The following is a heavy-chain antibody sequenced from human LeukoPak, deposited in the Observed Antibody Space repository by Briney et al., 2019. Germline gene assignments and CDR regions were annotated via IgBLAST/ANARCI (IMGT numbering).Heavy chain of an antibody. CDR2: IYSGGNT. CDR1: GFTLSSDY. D-gene: IGHD3-22*01. J-gene: IGHJ4*02. Sequence: PGGSLRLSCAASGFTLSSDYQAWVRQAPGKGLDWVSIIYSGGNTYYADSVKGRFTISSDNSKNMLYLQMNNLRVEGTAVYYCARDAYRYENGGFFDNWVQGTLVTVSS. CDR3: ARDAYRYENGGFFDN. V-gene: IGHV3-53*01.